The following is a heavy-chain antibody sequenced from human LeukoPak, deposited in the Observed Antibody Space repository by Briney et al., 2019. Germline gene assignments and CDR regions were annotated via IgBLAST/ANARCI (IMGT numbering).Heavy chain of an antibody. Sequence: SETLSLTCTVSGGSISSGGYYWTWIRQHPGEGLEWIGYIYHSGNTYYNPSLKSRIVISVDTSKNQFSLKVTSVTAADTAVYYCGRVRKLPLEWDLIDYWGQGTLVTVPS. CDR3: GRVRKLPLEWDLIDY. CDR1: GGSISSGGYY. J-gene: IGHJ4*02. D-gene: IGHD4-23*01. V-gene: IGHV4-31*03. CDR2: IYHSGNT.